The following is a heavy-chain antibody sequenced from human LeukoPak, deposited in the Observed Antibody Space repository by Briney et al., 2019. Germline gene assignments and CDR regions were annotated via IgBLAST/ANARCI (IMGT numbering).Heavy chain of an antibody. V-gene: IGHV3-23*01. CDR2: ISGSGGST. CDR3: AKAGVWFGELSSHFDY. J-gene: IGHJ4*02. Sequence: GGSLRLSCAASGFTFSSYAMSWVRQAPGKGLEWVSAISGSGGSTYYADSVKGRFTISRDNSKNTLYLQMNSLRAEDMALYYCAKAGVWFGELSSHFDYWGQGTLVTVSS. D-gene: IGHD3-10*01. CDR1: GFTFSSYA.